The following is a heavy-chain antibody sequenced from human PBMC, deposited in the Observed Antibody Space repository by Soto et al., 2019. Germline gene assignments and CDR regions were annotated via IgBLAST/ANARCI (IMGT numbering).Heavy chain of an antibody. CDR1: GYTFTSYA. Sequence: ASVKVSCKASGYTFTSYAMHWVRQAPGQRREWMGWINVGNGNTKYSQKFQGRVTITRDTSASTAYMELSSLRSGDTAVYYCARSIVVVTAADYWGQGTLVTVSS. CDR3: ARSIVVVTAADY. D-gene: IGHD2-21*02. CDR2: INVGNGNT. V-gene: IGHV1-3*01. J-gene: IGHJ4*02.